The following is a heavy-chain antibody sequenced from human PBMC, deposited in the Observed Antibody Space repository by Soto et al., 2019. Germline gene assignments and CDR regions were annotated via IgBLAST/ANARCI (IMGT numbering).Heavy chain of an antibody. J-gene: IGHJ6*02. V-gene: IGHV3-30*18. Sequence: GGSLRLSCAASGFTFSNYVMHWVRQAPGKGLGWVAVIAYDGGNKYYADSVRCRFTSSRDNSKNTLFLQMNSLRPEDTAVYYCAKDQYQLIRRCYGLDVWGQVTTVTVAS. CDR2: IAYDGGNK. D-gene: IGHD2-2*01. CDR1: GFTFSNYV. CDR3: AKDQYQLIRRCYGLDV.